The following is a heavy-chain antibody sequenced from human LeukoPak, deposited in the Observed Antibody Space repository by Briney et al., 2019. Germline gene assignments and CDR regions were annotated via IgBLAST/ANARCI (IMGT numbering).Heavy chain of an antibody. CDR1: GCTFSSYA. V-gene: IGHV1-69*04. Sequence: SVKVSCKASGCTFSSYAISWVRQAPGQGLEWMGRIIPILGIANYAQKFQGRVTITADKSTSTAYMELSSLRSEDTAVYYCARDYGLGHYGMDVWGQGTTVTVSS. D-gene: IGHD4-17*01. CDR3: ARDYGLGHYGMDV. CDR2: IIPILGIA. J-gene: IGHJ6*02.